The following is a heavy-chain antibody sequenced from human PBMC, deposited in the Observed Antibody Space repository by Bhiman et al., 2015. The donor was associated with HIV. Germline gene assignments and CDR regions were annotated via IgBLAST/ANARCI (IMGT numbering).Heavy chain of an antibody. CDR1: GFTVSSNY. CDR2: ISSGGGST. CDR3: AKGEYIDSFDV. D-gene: IGHD2/OR15-2a*01. V-gene: IGHV3-23*04. J-gene: IGHJ3*01. Sequence: EVQLVESGGGLVQPGGSLRLSCAASGFTVSSNYMSWVRQAPGKGLQWVSVISSGGGSTYYADSVRGRFTTSRDNSKQMVYMQMNSLRADDTAVYYCAKGEYIDSFDVWGQGTMVTVSS.